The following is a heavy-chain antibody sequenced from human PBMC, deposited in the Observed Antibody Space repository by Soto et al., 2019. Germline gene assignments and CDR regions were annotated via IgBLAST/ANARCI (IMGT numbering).Heavy chain of an antibody. Sequence: PGTLSPTSTVPVASVSSASVDWICILQSPGKVLEWIGFIYFSASTNYNPSLKSRVTMSLDTSKNQFSLKLRSVTPADTAVYFCARVNSGRNWFDPWGQGTLVTVSS. CDR3: ARVNSGRNWFDP. CDR1: VASVSSASVD. J-gene: IGHJ5*02. V-gene: IGHV4-61*01. CDR2: IYFSAST. D-gene: IGHD6-19*01.